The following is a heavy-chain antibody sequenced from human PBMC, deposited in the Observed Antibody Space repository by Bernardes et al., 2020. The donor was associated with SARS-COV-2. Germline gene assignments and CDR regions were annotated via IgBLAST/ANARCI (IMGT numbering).Heavy chain of an antibody. Sequence: GGSLRLSCAASGFTFSIYSMNWVRQAPGKGLEWVSSISSTSSHIYYGYSVRGRFTISRDNAKNSLYLQMNSLRPEDTAVYYCASDYGARPELLYYDVWGRGTLVTVSS. V-gene: IGHV3-21*01. J-gene: IGHJ2*01. D-gene: IGHD1-26*01. CDR2: ISSTSSHI. CDR1: GFTFSIYS. CDR3: ASDYGARPELLYYDV.